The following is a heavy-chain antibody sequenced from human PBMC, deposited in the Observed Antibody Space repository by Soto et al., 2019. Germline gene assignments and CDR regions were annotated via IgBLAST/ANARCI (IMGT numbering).Heavy chain of an antibody. V-gene: IGHV1-8*01. D-gene: IGHD3-9*01. CDR1: GYTFTNYD. CDR3: LSFLDNVDVLTGRSGYNAY. J-gene: IGHJ1*01. CDR2: MNPNSGNT. Sequence: ASVKVSCKASGYTFTNYDINWVRHATGQGLEWMGWMNPNSGNTGYAQKFQGRVTMTRDTSINTAYMELSSLRSEDTALYFFLSFLDNVDVLTGRSGYNAYWGQGPLVTVSS.